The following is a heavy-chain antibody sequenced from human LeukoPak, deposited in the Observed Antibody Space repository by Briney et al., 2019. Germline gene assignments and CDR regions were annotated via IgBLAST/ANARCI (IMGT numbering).Heavy chain of an antibody. V-gene: IGHV4-34*01. D-gene: IGHD1-26*01. CDR2: VNESGGT. J-gene: IGHJ5*02. CDR3: ARGQGATVPQVGKNWFDP. Sequence: SETLSLTCAVYIDSFSNYHWNWIRQTRAKGMEWIGEVNESGGTNISPSLRSRVILSVDTSKNQFSLKLISVTVADTAIYYCARGQGATVPQVGKNWFDPWGQGTRVTVSS. CDR1: IDSFSNYH.